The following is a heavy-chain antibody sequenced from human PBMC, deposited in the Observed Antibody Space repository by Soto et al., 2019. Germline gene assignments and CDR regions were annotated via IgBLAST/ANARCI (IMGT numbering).Heavy chain of an antibody. Sequence: PGGSLRLSCAASGFTFSGYWMTWVRQAPGKGLEWVANIKQDGSEKCYVDSVKGRFTISRDNAKNSLYLQMNSLRAEDTAVYYCARDLESWELRLRYFDYWGQGTLVTVSS. D-gene: IGHD1-26*01. V-gene: IGHV3-7*01. CDR2: IKQDGSEK. J-gene: IGHJ4*02. CDR3: ARDLESWELRLRYFDY. CDR1: GFTFSGYW.